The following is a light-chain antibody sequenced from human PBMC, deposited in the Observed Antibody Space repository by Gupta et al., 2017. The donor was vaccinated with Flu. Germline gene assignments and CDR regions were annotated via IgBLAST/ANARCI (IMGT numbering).Light chain of an antibody. J-gene: IGLJ2*01. CDR3: QSYDSSLSAVV. CDR1: SSNIGAGYD. Sequence: QSVLTQQPSVSGAPGQRVTISCTGSSSNIGAGYDLHWYQQLPGTAPKHLIYGNSNRPSGVPDRFSGSKSGTSASLAITGLQAEDEADYYCQSYDSSLSAVVFGGGTKLTVL. V-gene: IGLV1-40*01. CDR2: GNS.